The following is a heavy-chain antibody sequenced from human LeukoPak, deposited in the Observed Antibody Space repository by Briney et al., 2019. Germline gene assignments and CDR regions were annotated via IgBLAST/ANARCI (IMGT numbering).Heavy chain of an antibody. J-gene: IGHJ4*02. CDR2: IKQDGSEK. V-gene: IGHV3-7*01. D-gene: IGHD6-13*01. CDR1: GFTFSSYW. Sequence: PGGSLRLSCAASGFTFSSYWMTWVRQAPGKGLEWVANIKQDGSEKYYVDSVKGRFTISRDNVQNSLYLQMNSLRAEDTAVYYFARGRYSSTWADYWGQGTLVTVSS. CDR3: ARGRYSSTWADY.